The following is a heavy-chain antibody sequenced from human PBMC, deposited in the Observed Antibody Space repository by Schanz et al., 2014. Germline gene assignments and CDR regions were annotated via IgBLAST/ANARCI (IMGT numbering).Heavy chain of an antibody. CDR1: GFTFSSYW. V-gene: IGHV3-33*08. CDR2: ISDDGSKK. D-gene: IGHD1-26*01. J-gene: IGHJ4*02. CDR3: ARDPTTESDAVAGPHTDY. Sequence: VQLAESGGGLVQPGGSLRLSCAASGFTFSSYWMHWVRQAPGKGLEWVGGISDDGSKKSYADSVKGRFTISRDNSKNTLYMQMNSLSAEDPAVYYCARDPTTESDAVAGPHTDYWGQGTLLTVSS.